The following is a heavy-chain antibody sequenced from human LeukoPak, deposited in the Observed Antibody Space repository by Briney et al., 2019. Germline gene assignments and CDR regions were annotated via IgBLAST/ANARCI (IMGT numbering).Heavy chain of an antibody. D-gene: IGHD3-10*01. Sequence: SETLPLTCAVYGGSFSAFYWSWIRRPPGKKLEWIGEINHSGSTNQNPSLKSRVTMSVDTSNHRFSLRLRSVTAADTAVYYCARMVRERHSFDIWGRGTMVTVSS. J-gene: IGHJ3*02. V-gene: IGHV4-34*01. CDR3: ARMVRERHSFDI. CDR2: INHSGST. CDR1: GGSFSAFY.